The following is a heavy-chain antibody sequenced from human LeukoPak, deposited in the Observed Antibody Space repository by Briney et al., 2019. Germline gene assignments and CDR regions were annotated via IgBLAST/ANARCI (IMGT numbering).Heavy chain of an antibody. CDR1: GFTFSSYA. V-gene: IGHV3-23*01. J-gene: IGHJ6*03. CDR3: AKDVELRRPYYMDV. CDR2: ISGSGGST. D-gene: IGHD6-25*01. Sequence: GGSLRLSCAASGFTFSSYAMSWVRQAPGKGLEWISAISGSGGSTYYADSVKGRFTISRDNSKNTLYLQMNSLRAEDTAVYYCAKDVELRRPYYMDVWGKGTTVAVSS.